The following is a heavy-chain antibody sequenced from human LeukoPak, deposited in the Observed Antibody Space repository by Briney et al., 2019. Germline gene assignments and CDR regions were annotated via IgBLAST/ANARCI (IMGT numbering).Heavy chain of an antibody. CDR3: AKGRGYCSSTSCLTYFDY. CDR2: ISSSSTI. J-gene: IGHJ4*02. D-gene: IGHD2-2*01. CDR1: GFTFSSYS. V-gene: IGHV3-48*01. Sequence: RSGGSLRLSCAASGFTFSSYSMNWVRQAPGKGLEWVSYISSSSTIYYADSVKGRFTISRDNSKNTLYLQMNSLRAEDTAVYYCAKGRGYCSSTSCLTYFDYWGQGTLVTVSS.